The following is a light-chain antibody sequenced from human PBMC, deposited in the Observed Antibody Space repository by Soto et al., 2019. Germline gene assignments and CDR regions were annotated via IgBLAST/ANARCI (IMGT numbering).Light chain of an antibody. J-gene: IGLJ2*01. CDR2: EVS. CDR3: SSYTSSSVV. Sequence: QSVLTQPTSVSGSPGQSVTISCTGTSSDVGSYNRVSWYQQPPGTAPKLMIYEVSNRPSGVPDRFSGSKSGNTASLTISGLQAEDEAYYYCSSYTSSSVVFGGGTKLTVL. CDR1: SSDVGSYNR. V-gene: IGLV2-18*02.